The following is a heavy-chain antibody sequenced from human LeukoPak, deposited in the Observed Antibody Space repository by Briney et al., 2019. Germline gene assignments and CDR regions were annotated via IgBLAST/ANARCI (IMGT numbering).Heavy chain of an antibody. CDR2: ISGSDGST. Sequence: GGSLRLSCAASGFTFSSYAMSWVRQAPGRGLEWVSAISGSDGSTYYADSVKGRFTISRDNSKNSLYLQMNSLRAEDTAVYYCARDNSNPPDYYYYYYMDVWGKGTTVTVSS. J-gene: IGHJ6*03. CDR1: GFTFSSYA. CDR3: ARDNSNPPDYYYYYYMDV. D-gene: IGHD2/OR15-2a*01. V-gene: IGHV3-23*01.